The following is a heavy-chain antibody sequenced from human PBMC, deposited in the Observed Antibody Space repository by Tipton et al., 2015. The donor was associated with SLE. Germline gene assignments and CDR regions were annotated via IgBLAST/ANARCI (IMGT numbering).Heavy chain of an antibody. D-gene: IGHD3-9*01. CDR2: IYYSGST. J-gene: IGHJ4*02. Sequence: TLSLTCTVSGGSISSYYWGWIRQPPGKGLEWIGSIYYSGSTYYNPSLKSRVTISVDTSKNQFSLKLSSVTAADTAVYYCARRLTGDAGYFDYWGQGTLVTVSS. CDR3: ARRLTGDAGYFDY. CDR1: GGSISSYY. V-gene: IGHV4-39*07.